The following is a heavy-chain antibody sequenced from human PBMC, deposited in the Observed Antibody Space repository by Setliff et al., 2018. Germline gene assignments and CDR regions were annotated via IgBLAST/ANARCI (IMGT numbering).Heavy chain of an antibody. CDR1: GGSISSYY. CDR2: IYIGGSA. J-gene: IGHJ2*01. CDR3: ARHGGWYFDL. Sequence: SETLSLTCTVSGGSISSYYWSWIRQPAGKGLEWIGHIYIGGSANYNPSLRSRVTMSIDTSKNQFSLRLNSVTAADSAVYYCARHGGWYFDLWGRGTLVTVS. V-gene: IGHV4-4*07. D-gene: IGHD4-17*01.